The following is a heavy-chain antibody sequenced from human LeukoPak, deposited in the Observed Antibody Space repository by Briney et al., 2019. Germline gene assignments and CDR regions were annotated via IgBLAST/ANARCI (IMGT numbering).Heavy chain of an antibody. CDR2: IFYNGGT. CDR3: ARVYSSAWYLDY. J-gene: IGHJ4*02. D-gene: IGHD6-19*01. Sequence: SETLSLTCTVSGGSVSSSYWSWIRQPPGKGLEWIGYIFYNGGTQYSPSLSSRVTISVDTSKNRFSLKLSSVTAADTAVYYCARVYSSAWYLDYWGQGTLVTVSS. V-gene: IGHV4-59*02. CDR1: GGSVSSSY.